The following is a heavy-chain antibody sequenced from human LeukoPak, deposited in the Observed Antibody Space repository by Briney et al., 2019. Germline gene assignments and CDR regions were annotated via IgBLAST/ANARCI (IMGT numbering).Heavy chain of an antibody. CDR2: IHYSGIT. V-gene: IGHV4-31*03. Sequence: SETLSLTCTVSGFAISSDNYYWTWIRQHPEEGLEWIGYIHYSGITYYNPSLQSRVTISVDTSQNHFSLQLTSVTAADTAVYYCARYTSLSSNWFDPWGQGTLVTVSS. CDR1: GFAISSDNYY. CDR3: ARYTSLSSNWFDP. J-gene: IGHJ5*02. D-gene: IGHD6-6*01.